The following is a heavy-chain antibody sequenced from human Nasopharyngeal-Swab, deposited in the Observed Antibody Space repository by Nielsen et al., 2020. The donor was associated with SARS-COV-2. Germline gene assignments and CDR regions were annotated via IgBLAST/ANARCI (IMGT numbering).Heavy chain of an antibody. CDR1: GGSISSYY. Sequence: SETLSLTCTVSGGSISSYYWSWIRQLPGQGLEWIGYIYSSGSTNYNPSLKSRVTISVDTSKNQFSLKLSSVTAADTAVYYCARTTTIFGVVIPFDYWGQGTLVTVSS. D-gene: IGHD3-3*01. CDR3: ARTTTIFGVVIPFDY. V-gene: IGHV4-59*01. J-gene: IGHJ4*02. CDR2: IYSSGST.